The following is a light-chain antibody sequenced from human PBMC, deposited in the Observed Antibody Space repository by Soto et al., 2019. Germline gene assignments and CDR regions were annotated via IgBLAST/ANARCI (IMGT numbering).Light chain of an antibody. Sequence: DIQLTQTPSTLSASVGDWVTITCRASQTISRWLAPYQQKPGRAPKLLIYDASTLESGVPSRFSGSGSETEFTLTISRLQPDDFATYFCHSRALGQGTRLEIK. CDR1: QTISRW. J-gene: IGKJ5*01. CDR2: DAS. V-gene: IGKV1-5*01. CDR3: HSRA.